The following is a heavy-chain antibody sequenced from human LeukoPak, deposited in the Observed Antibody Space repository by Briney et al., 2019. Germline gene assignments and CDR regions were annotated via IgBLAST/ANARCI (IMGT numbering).Heavy chain of an antibody. Sequence: QPGGSLRLSCAASGFTFSNYDMFWVRQTTGKSLEWVSTIGAADDTYYPGSVRGRFTISRESAKDSLYLQMNSLRAGDTAVYYCARGSGSHFDYWGQGTLVTVSS. CDR3: ARGSGSHFDY. V-gene: IGHV3-13*04. D-gene: IGHD1-26*01. CDR2: IGAADDT. CDR1: GFTFSNYD. J-gene: IGHJ4*02.